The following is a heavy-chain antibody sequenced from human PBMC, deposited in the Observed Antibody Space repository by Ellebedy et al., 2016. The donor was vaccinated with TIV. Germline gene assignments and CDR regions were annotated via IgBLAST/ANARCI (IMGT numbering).Heavy chain of an antibody. CDR3: ASVVRKGSGSMDV. J-gene: IGHJ6*02. D-gene: IGHD3-10*01. CDR1: GGSFSGYY. CDR2: INHSGST. Sequence: SETLSLTCAVYGGSFSGYYWSWIRQPPGKGLEWIGEINHSGSTNYNPSLKSRVTISVDTSKNQFSLKLNSVTPEDTAVYYCASVVRKGSGSMDVWGQGTTVTVSS. V-gene: IGHV4-34*01.